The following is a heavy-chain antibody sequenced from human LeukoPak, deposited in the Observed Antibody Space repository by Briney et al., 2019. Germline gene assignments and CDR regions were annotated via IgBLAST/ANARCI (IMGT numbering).Heavy chain of an antibody. CDR1: GFTFTDSW. V-gene: IGHV3-7*04. D-gene: IGHD3-16*02. CDR2: IKPDGTEK. CDR3: ARARYGNYFDY. Sequence: GGSLRLSXAASGFTFTDSWMSWVRQPPGKGLEWVVNIKPDGTEKYYVDSLKGRFTVSRDNAKNSLYLQMSSLRAEDTAVYYCARARYGNYFDYWGQGTLVTVSS. J-gene: IGHJ4*02.